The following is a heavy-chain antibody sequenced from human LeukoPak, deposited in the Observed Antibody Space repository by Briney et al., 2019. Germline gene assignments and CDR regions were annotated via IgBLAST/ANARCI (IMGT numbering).Heavy chain of an antibody. D-gene: IGHD2-2*01. Sequence: SETLSLTCAVYGGSFCDFYWLWIRQPPGKGLEWIGEINHSGSTNYNPSLKSRVTISVDTSKNQFSLKLSSVTAADTAVYYCARSRGITRMVWFDPWGQGTLVTVSS. J-gene: IGHJ5*02. CDR1: GGSFCDFY. V-gene: IGHV4-34*01. CDR2: INHSGST. CDR3: ARSRGITRMVWFDP.